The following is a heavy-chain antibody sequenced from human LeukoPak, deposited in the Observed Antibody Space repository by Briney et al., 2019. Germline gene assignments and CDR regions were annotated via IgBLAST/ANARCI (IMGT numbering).Heavy chain of an antibody. Sequence: PSETLSLTCTVSGGSISSGGYYWSWIRQHPGKGLEWIGYIYYSGSTYYNPSLKSRVTISVDKSKNQFSLKLSSVTAADTAVYYCARVKGGYSGYDLYDYVWGSYRYFDYWGQGTLVTVSS. D-gene: IGHD3-16*02. CDR3: ARVKGGYSGYDLYDYVWGSYRYFDY. V-gene: IGHV4-31*03. CDR2: IYYSGST. CDR1: GGSISSGGYY. J-gene: IGHJ4*02.